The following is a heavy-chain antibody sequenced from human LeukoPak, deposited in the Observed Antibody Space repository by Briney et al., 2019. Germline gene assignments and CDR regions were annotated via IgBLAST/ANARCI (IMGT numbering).Heavy chain of an antibody. CDR3: ARVVWELLYAFDI. V-gene: IGHV4-39*07. J-gene: IGHJ3*02. CDR2: IYYSGST. D-gene: IGHD1-26*01. Sequence: SETLSLTCTVSGGSISSSSYYWGWIRQPPGKGLEWIGSIYYSGSTYYNPSLKSRVTISVDTSKDQFSLKLSSVTAADTAVYYCARVVWELLYAFDIWGQGTMVTVSS. CDR1: GGSISSSSYY.